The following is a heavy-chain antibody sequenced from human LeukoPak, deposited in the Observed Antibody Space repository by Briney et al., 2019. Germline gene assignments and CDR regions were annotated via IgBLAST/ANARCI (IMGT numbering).Heavy chain of an antibody. Sequence: GGSLRLSCAASGFTFSSYWMSWVRQAPGKGLEWVANIKQGGSEKYYVDSVKGRFTISRDNAKNSLYLQMNSLRAEDMAVYFCAREGSGCYIDHWGQGTLVTVSS. CDR2: IKQGGSEK. J-gene: IGHJ4*02. CDR3: AREGSGCYIDH. CDR1: GFTFSSYW. D-gene: IGHD3-22*01. V-gene: IGHV3-7*01.